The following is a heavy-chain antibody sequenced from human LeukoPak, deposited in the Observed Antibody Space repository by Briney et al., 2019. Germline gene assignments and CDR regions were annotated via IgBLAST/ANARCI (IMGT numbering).Heavy chain of an antibody. CDR3: ATYYDILTGYNIDY. CDR2: IYYSGST. Sequence: SETLSLTCTVSGGSISSGDYYWSWIRQPPGKGLEWIGYIYYSGSTYYNPSLKSRVTISVDTSKKQFSLRLCSVTAADTAVYYCATYYDILTGYNIDYWGQGTLVTVSS. D-gene: IGHD3-9*01. J-gene: IGHJ4*02. V-gene: IGHV4-30-4*08. CDR1: GGSISSGDYY.